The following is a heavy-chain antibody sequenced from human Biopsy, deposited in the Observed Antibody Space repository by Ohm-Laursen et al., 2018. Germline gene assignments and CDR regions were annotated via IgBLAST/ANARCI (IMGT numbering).Heavy chain of an antibody. Sequence: SETLSLTCTVSGGSIGGGEYYWNWIRQHPGKGLEWIGLISYSGTTSYNPSLESLLTISIDTSKNHFSLNLRSVTAADTAVYYCARGVPHYDGSGFPLAGYWYFDLWSRGTLVTVSS. CDR1: GGSIGGGEYY. D-gene: IGHD3-22*01. J-gene: IGHJ2*01. V-gene: IGHV4-31*01. CDR3: ARGVPHYDGSGFPLAGYWYFDL. CDR2: ISYSGTT.